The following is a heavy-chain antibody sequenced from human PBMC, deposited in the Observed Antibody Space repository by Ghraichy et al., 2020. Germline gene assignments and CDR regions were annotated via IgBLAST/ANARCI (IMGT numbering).Heavy chain of an antibody. V-gene: IGHV3-15*05. J-gene: IGHJ6*02. CDR1: GLNFNTAW. Sequence: GALRLSCVASGLNFNTAWMSWVRQAPGKGLEWVARIKSNNDGGTADYAASVRGRFSVSRDDSKTTLYLHMNSLNIEDTGIYHCSTDLGIYGMGIWGQGTTVTVSS. D-gene: IGHD3-16*01. CDR2: IKSNNDGGTA. CDR3: STDLGIYGMGI.